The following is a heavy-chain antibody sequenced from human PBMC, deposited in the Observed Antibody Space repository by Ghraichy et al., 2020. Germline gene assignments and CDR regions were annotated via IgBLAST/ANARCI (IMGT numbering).Heavy chain of an antibody. D-gene: IGHD1-26*01. Sequence: GESLNISCKGSGYSFTSYWIGWVRQMPGKGLEWMGIIYPGDSDTRYSPSFQGQVTISADKSISTAYLQWSSLKASDTAMYYCARQFSGSYYSPPAYYYYYGMDVWGQGTTVTVSS. J-gene: IGHJ6*02. CDR3: ARQFSGSYYSPPAYYYYYGMDV. V-gene: IGHV5-51*01. CDR1: GYSFTSYW. CDR2: IYPGDSDT.